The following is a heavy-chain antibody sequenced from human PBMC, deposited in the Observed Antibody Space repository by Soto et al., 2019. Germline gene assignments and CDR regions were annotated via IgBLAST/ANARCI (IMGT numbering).Heavy chain of an antibody. Sequence: QVQLMQSGAEVKKPGSSVKVSCKASGGSFPSDTISWVRQAPGQGLEWLGGIVPVFGTPNHAQKFQGRVKIYADGSTNTAYMELTSLRPEDTAVYYCTRPSSGYYHDAFDIWGQGTLVTVSS. D-gene: IGHD3-22*01. J-gene: IGHJ3*02. CDR3: TRPSSGYYHDAFDI. V-gene: IGHV1-69*01. CDR1: GGSFPSDT. CDR2: IVPVFGTP.